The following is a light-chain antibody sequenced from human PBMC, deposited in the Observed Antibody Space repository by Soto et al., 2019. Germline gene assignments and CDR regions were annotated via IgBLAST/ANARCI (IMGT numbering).Light chain of an antibody. J-gene: IGKJ4*01. Sequence: EIVLTQSPGTLSLSPGERATLSCRASQCVSSSYLAWYQQKAGQAPRLLIYAASRRATGIPDRFSGSGSGTDFTLTISRLEPEDFALYYCQQYDKSVLTFGGGTKVDIK. CDR3: QQYDKSVLT. CDR1: QCVSSSY. CDR2: AAS. V-gene: IGKV3-20*01.